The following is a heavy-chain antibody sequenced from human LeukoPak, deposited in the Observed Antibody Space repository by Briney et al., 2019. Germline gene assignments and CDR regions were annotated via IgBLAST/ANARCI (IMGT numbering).Heavy chain of an antibody. V-gene: IGHV1-18*01. CDR1: GYSFTSYG. CDR2: INPYNGKT. Sequence: ASVKVSCKPSGYSFTSYGISWVRQAPGQGLEWVGWINPYNGKTNYAQKVQGRVTVTTDTSTSTAYMELTSLRFDDTAVYYCARDPSGNPYFFGYWGQGTLVTVSS. CDR3: ARDPSGNPYFFGY. J-gene: IGHJ4*02. D-gene: IGHD3-3*01.